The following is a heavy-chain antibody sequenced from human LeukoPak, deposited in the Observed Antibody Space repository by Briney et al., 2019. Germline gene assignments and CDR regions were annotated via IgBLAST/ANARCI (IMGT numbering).Heavy chain of an antibody. Sequence: GESLKISCKGSGYSFTSYWIGWVRQMPGKGLEWMGIIYPGDSDTRYSPSFQGQVTISADKSISTAYLQWSSLKASDTATYYCARHGGGGYYYDSSGYLNWFDPWGQGTLVTVSS. J-gene: IGHJ5*02. D-gene: IGHD3-22*01. CDR1: GYSFTSYW. CDR3: ARHGGGGYYYDSSGYLNWFDP. CDR2: IYPGDSDT. V-gene: IGHV5-51*01.